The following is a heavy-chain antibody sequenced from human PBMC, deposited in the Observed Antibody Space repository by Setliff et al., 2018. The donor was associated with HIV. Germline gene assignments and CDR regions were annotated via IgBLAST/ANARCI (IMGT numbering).Heavy chain of an antibody. D-gene: IGHD5-12*01. CDR3: AKDYFSGYDFRYFFDY. J-gene: IGHJ4*02. V-gene: IGHV3-30*02. CDR1: GLTFSNTW. CDR2: IRYDGSNE. Sequence: GGSLRLSCAVSGLTFSNTWMNWVRQTPGKGLEWVAFIRYDGSNEHYADSVKGRFTISRDNSENTLALQMTSLRVEDTAAYYCAKDYFSGYDFRYFFDYWGQGALVTVSS.